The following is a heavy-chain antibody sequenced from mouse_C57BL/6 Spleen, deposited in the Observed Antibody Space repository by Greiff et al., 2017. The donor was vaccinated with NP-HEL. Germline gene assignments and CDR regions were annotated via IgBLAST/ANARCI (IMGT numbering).Heavy chain of an antibody. Sequence: VQLVESGPELVKPGASVKISCKASGYAFSSSWMNWVKQRPGKGLEWIGRIYPGDGDTNYNGKFKGKATLTADKSSSTAYMQLSSLTSEDSAVYFCARQGDGYYEDYWGQGTTLTVSS. CDR3: ARQGDGYYEDY. V-gene: IGHV1-82*01. CDR1: GYAFSSSW. J-gene: IGHJ2*01. D-gene: IGHD2-3*01. CDR2: IYPGDGDT.